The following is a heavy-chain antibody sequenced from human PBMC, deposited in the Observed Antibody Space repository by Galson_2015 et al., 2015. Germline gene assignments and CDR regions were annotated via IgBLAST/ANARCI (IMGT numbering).Heavy chain of an antibody. Sequence: SVKVSCKASGYTFSSYVINWVRQAPGQGLEWMGWITTYSGNTDYAQNFQGRVSMTTDTFTNTAYMELRSLRSDDTAVYYCARGSTSDVWGQGTVVTVSP. V-gene: IGHV1-18*04. CDR2: ITTYSGNT. CDR1: GYTFSSYV. D-gene: IGHD2/OR15-2a*01. CDR3: ARGSTSDV. J-gene: IGHJ3*01.